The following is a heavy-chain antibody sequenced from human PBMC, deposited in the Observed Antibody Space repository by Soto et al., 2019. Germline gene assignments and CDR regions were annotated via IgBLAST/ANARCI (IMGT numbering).Heavy chain of an antibody. D-gene: IGHD6-6*01. CDR2: IYCSGST. CDR3: ARTEGPKARSGFDY. CDR1: GGSISSSSYY. Sequence: PSETLSLTCTVSGGSISSSSYYWGWIRQPPGKGLEWIGSIYCSGSTYYNPSLKSRVTISVDTSKNQFSLKLSSVTAADTAVYYCARTEGPKARSGFDYWGQGTLVTVSS. V-gene: IGHV4-39*01. J-gene: IGHJ4*02.